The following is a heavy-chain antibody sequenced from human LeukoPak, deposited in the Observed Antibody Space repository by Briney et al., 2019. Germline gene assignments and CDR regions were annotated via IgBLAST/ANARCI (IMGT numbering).Heavy chain of an antibody. CDR3: ARGRETSSGYYPPDYIFDY. CDR2: IIPIFGTA. Sequence: ASVKVSCKASGGTFSSYAISWGRQAPGQGLEWMGGIIPIFGTANYAQKFQGRVTITADESTSTAYMELSSLRSEDTAVYYCARGRETSSGYYPPDYIFDYWGQGTLVTVSS. CDR1: GGTFSSYA. J-gene: IGHJ4*02. V-gene: IGHV1-69*13. D-gene: IGHD3-22*01.